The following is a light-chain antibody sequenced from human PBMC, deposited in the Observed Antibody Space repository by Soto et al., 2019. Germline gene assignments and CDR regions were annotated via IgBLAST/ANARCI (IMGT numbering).Light chain of an antibody. V-gene: IGKV1-5*01. CDR3: QQYKPSLYS. CDR2: DAS. CDR1: QSIGSW. J-gene: IGKJ2*01. Sequence: DIQMTQSPSTLSASVGDRVTITCRASQSIGSWLAWYQQRPGKAPNLLIYDASSLESGVPSRFSGSRSGTEFTLTINSLQPYDFASYFCQQYKPSLYSFGQGTKLEIK.